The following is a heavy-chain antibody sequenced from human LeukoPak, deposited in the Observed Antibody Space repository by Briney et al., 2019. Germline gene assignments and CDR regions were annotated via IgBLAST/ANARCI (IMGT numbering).Heavy chain of an antibody. CDR1: GFTVSSNY. CDR2: IRSDGSNK. V-gene: IGHV3-30*02. J-gene: IGHJ4*02. CDR3: TGHHQAYSRTY. D-gene: IGHD6-13*01. Sequence: GGSLRLSCAASGFTVSSNYMTWVRQAPGKGLEWVAFIRSDGSNKYYADSVKGRFTISRDNSKLYLQMNSLRAEDTAVYYCTGHHQAYSRTYWGQGTLVTVSS.